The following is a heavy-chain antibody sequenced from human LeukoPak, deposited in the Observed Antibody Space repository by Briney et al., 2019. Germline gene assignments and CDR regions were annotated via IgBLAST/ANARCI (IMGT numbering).Heavy chain of an antibody. CDR2: ISSSASTI. J-gene: IGHJ4*02. V-gene: IGHV3-11*01. D-gene: IGHD3-3*01. CDR1: GFSFSDYY. Sequence: PGGSLRLSCTASGFSFSDYYMSWIRQAPGKGLEWVSYISSSASTIYYADSVKGRFTISRANSKNSLYLQMNSLRAEDTAVYYCAGRHDFWNGSQDYWGQGTLVTVSS. CDR3: AGRHDFWNGSQDY.